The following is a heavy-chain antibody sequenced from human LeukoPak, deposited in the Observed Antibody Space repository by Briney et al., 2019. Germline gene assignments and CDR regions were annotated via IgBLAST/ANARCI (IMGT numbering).Heavy chain of an antibody. CDR3: ARITVATISGGGAFDI. CDR1: GGSVTTSSYY. Sequence: SETLSLTCSVSGGSVTTSSYYWGWIRQPPEKGLEWIGSIYYTGGTYYSPSLKSRVTISVDTSKNQYSLKLSSVTAADTAVYYCARITVATISGGGAFDIWGQGTMVTVSS. CDR2: IYYTGGT. D-gene: IGHD5-12*01. J-gene: IGHJ3*02. V-gene: IGHV4-39*01.